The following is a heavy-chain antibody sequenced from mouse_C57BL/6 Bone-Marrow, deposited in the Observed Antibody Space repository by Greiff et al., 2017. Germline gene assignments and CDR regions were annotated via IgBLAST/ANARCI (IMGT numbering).Heavy chain of an antibody. CDR1: GYSFTGYF. CDR3: ANDGLFAY. V-gene: IGHV1-37*01. J-gene: IGHJ3*01. Sequence: EVQLQQSGPELVKPGASVKISCKASGYSFTGYFMNWVKQRPGKSLEWIGRINPYNGDTFYNQKFKGKATLTVDKSSSTAHLELLGLTSEDFAVYYCANDGLFAYWGRGHLVPVSA. CDR2: INPYNGDT. D-gene: IGHD2-3*01.